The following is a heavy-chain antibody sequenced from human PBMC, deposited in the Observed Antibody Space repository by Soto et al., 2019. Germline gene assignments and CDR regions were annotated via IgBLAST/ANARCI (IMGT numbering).Heavy chain of an antibody. CDR3: AGLCMVAAHREFDP. V-gene: IGHV4-4*02. J-gene: IGHJ5*02. CDR2: NNQSGSP. Sequence: SETLSLTCAVSSGTISSSNWWTWVRQPLGKGLEWIGENNQSGSPNYNPSLRSRVPISVDKSKSQFFLKLSSVTPAETAIYYYAGLCMVAAHREFDPWGQGTLVTVSS. CDR1: SGTISSSNW. D-gene: IGHD2-15*01.